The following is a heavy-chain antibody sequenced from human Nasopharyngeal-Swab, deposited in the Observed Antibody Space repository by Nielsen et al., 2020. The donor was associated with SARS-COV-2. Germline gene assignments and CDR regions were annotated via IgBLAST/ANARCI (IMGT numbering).Heavy chain of an antibody. CDR3: ARGGVGAVGGALDY. J-gene: IGHJ4*02. CDR2: INPNSGGT. V-gene: IGHV1-2*06. CDR1: GYTFTGYY. D-gene: IGHD1-26*01. Sequence: ASVTVSCKASGYTFTGYYMHCLRQAPGQGLEWMGRINPNSGGTNYAQKFQGRVTMTRDTSISTAYMELSRLRSDDTAVYYCARGGVGAVGGALDYWGKGNQVTVSS.